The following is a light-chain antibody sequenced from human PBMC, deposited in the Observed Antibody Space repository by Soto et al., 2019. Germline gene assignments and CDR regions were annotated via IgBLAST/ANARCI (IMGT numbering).Light chain of an antibody. V-gene: IGKV1-27*01. CDR1: QGIAPY. J-gene: IGKJ4*01. CDR2: AAS. CDR3: QKYNSAPLT. Sequence: DDPINHSPSSLSASVGDRVTITCRASQGIAPYLAWFQQKPGKVPKLLIYAASTLQSGVPSRFSGSGSGTDFTLTISSLQPEDVATYYCQKYNSAPLTFGGGTK.